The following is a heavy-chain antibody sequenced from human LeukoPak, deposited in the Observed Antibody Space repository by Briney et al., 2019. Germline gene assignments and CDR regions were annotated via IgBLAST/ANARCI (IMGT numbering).Heavy chain of an antibody. CDR2: ISGSGGST. Sequence: GGSLRLSCAASGFTFSSYAMSWVRQAPGKGLEWVSAISGSGGSTYYADSVKGRFTISRDNAKNSLYLQMNSLRAEDTAVYYCARDYHGENWFDPWGQGTLVTVSS. CDR1: GFTFSSYA. J-gene: IGHJ5*02. CDR3: ARDYHGENWFDP. D-gene: IGHD4-17*01. V-gene: IGHV3-23*01.